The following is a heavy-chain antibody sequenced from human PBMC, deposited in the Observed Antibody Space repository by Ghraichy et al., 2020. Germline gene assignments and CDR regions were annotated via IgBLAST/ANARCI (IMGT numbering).Heavy chain of an antibody. CDR1: GFTFSIYA. Sequence: GGSLRLSCAGSGFTFSIYAMSWVRQAPGKGLEWVSAISGSGGSTYYADSVKGRFTISRDNSKNTLHLQMNSLRAEDTAVYYCAKDRYSGSNFGDSYFDYWGQGNLVTVSS. CDR3: AKDRYSGSNFGDSYFDY. J-gene: IGHJ4*02. D-gene: IGHD1-26*01. V-gene: IGHV3-23*01. CDR2: ISGSGGST.